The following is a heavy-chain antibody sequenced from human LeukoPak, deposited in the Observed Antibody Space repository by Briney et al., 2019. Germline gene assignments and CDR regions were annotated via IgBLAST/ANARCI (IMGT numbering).Heavy chain of an antibody. CDR3: ARDPARAIAARRRFWFDP. Sequence: ASVKVSCKASGCTFTGYYMHWVRQAPGQGLEWMGWINPNSGGTNYAQKFQGRVTMTRDTSISTAYMELSRLRSDDTAVYYCARDPARAIAARRRFWFDPWGQGTLVTVSS. D-gene: IGHD6-6*01. CDR1: GCTFTGYY. V-gene: IGHV1-2*02. J-gene: IGHJ5*02. CDR2: INPNSGGT.